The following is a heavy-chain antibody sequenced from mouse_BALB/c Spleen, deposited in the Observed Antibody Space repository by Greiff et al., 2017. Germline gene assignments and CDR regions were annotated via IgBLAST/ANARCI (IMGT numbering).Heavy chain of an antibody. CDR2: ISYDGSN. J-gene: IGHJ4*01. CDR3: ARGNYGPMDY. CDR1: GYSITSGYY. Sequence: VQLKESGPGLVKPSQSLSLTCSVTGYSITSGYYWNWIRQFPGNKLEWMGYISYDGSNNYNPSLKNRISITRDTSKNQFFLKLNSVTTEDTATYYCARGNYGPMDYWGQGTSVTVSS. D-gene: IGHD2-1*01. V-gene: IGHV3-6*02.